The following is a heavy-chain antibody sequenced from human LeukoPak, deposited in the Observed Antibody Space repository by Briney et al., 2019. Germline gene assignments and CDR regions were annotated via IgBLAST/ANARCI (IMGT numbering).Heavy chain of an antibody. J-gene: IGHJ4*02. D-gene: IGHD3-22*01. CDR3: ARGAREGIYDSSGYFDY. CDR1: GGSFSGYY. V-gene: IGHV4-34*01. CDR2: INHSGST. Sequence: SETLSLICAVYGGSFSGYYWSWIRQPPGKGLEWIGEINHSGSTNYNPSLKSRVTISVDTSKNQFSLKLSSVTAADTAVYYCARGAREGIYDSSGYFDYWGQGTLVTVSS.